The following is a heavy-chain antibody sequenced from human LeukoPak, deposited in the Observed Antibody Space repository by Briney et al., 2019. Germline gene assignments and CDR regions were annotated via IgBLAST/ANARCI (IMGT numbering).Heavy chain of an antibody. CDR2: IRSKAYGGTT. V-gene: IGHV3-49*04. CDR1: GFTFGDYA. Sequence: PGGSLRVSCTASGFTFGDYAMSWVRQAPGKGLERVGVIRSKAYGGTTEYAASVKGRFTISRDDSKSIAYLQMNSLKTEDTAVYYCTRDALRYFDWSFSYYYYGMDVWGKGTTVTVSS. J-gene: IGHJ6*04. CDR3: TRDALRYFDWSFSYYYYGMDV. D-gene: IGHD3-9*01.